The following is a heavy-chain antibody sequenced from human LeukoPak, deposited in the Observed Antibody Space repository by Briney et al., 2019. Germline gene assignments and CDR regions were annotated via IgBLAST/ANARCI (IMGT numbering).Heavy chain of an antibody. CDR1: GGSISSYC. CDR3: ARLLLSSGYYSLFDY. J-gene: IGHJ4*02. Sequence: SETLSLTCTVSGGSISSYCWSWIRQPAGKGLEWIGRIYASGSTNYSPSLKSRVPISVEKSKNQLSLRLSSVTAADTAVYYCARLLLSSGYYSLFDYWGQGTLVTVSS. CDR2: IYASGST. D-gene: IGHD3-22*01. V-gene: IGHV4-4*07.